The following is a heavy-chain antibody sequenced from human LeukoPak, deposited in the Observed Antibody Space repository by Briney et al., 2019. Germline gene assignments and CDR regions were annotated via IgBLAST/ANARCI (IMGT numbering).Heavy chain of an antibody. CDR2: VIRDGSFT. CDR3: AKCYYGSGLRSAFDI. J-gene: IGHJ3*02. D-gene: IGHD3-10*01. V-gene: IGHV3-74*01. CDR1: GFTFRSYW. Sequence: GGSLRLSCAASGFTFRSYWMHWVRQAPGKGLEWVSRVIRDGSFTNYADSVKGRFTISRDNAKNTLYLQMSSLRAEDTAVYYCAKCYYGSGLRSAFDIWGQGTMVTVSS.